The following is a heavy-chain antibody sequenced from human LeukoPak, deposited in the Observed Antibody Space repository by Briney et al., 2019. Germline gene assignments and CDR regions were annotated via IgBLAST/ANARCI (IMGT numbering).Heavy chain of an antibody. CDR1: GGSISSYY. J-gene: IGHJ4*02. D-gene: IGHD2-2*01. CDR3: ARDTRYCSSTSCYYADY. CDR2: IYYSGST. Sequence: SETLSLTCTVSGGSISSYYWSWIRQPPGKGLEWIGYIYYSGSTNYNPSLKSRVTISLDTSKNQFSLKLSSVTAADTAVYYCARDTRYCSSTSCYYADYWGQGTLVTVSS. V-gene: IGHV4-59*12.